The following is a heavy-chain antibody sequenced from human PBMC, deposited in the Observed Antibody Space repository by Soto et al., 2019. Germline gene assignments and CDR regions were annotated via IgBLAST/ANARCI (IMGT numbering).Heavy chain of an antibody. Sequence: QVQLVQSGAEVKKPGSSVKVSCKASGGTFSSYAISWVRQAPGQGLEWMGGIIPIFGTANYAQKSQGRVTITADESTSTAYMELSSLRSEDTAVYYCARDHHLAAAASYYFDYWGQGTLVTVSS. CDR2: IIPIFGTA. CDR1: GGTFSSYA. J-gene: IGHJ4*02. V-gene: IGHV1-69*01. CDR3: ARDHHLAAAASYYFDY. D-gene: IGHD6-13*01.